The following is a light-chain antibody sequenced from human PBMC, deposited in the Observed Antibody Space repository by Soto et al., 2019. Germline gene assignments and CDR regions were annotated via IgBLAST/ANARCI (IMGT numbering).Light chain of an antibody. CDR3: QPYNNWPLT. J-gene: IGKJ4*01. CDR2: DTS. V-gene: IGKV3-15*01. CDR1: QNIANDY. Sequence: VLTQSPGTLSFSPGARATLSCRASQNIANDYLTWYQQKPGQAPRVLIYDTSTRATGVPARFSGSRSGPEFTLTINSLQSEDFAIYYCQPYNNWPLTFGGGTKVDIK.